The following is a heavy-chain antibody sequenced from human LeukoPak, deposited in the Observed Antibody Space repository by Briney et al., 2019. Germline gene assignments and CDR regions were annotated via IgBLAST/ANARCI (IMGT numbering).Heavy chain of an antibody. J-gene: IGHJ3*01. CDR3: ARDAQWAFDF. V-gene: IGHV3-48*02. Sequence: GGSLRLSCDASGFTFSSYSMNWGRQAPGKGLEWISYIRSSTTTIYYAASVRGRFTISTDNAKNSLYLQMSSLRDEDTAVYYCARDAQWAFDFWGQGTMVTVSS. D-gene: IGHD6-19*01. CDR2: IRSSTTTI. CDR1: GFTFSSYS.